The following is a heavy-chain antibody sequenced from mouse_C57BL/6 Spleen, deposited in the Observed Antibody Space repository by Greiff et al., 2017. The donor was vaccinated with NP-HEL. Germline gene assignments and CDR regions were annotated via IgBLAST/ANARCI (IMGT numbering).Heavy chain of an antibody. J-gene: IGHJ1*03. CDR2: ISDGGSYT. CDR1: GFTFSSYA. CDR3: ARDYYGRWYFDV. Sequence: VKLEESGGGLVKPGGSLKLSCAASGFTFSSYAMSWVRQTPEKRLEWVATISDGGSYTYYPDNVKGRFTISRDNAKNNLYLQMSHLKSEDTAMYYCARDYYGRWYFDVWGTGTTVTVSS. V-gene: IGHV5-4*01. D-gene: IGHD1-1*01.